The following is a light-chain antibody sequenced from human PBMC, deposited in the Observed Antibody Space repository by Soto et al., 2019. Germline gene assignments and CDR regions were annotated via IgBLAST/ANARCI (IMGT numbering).Light chain of an antibody. Sequence: DIQMTQCPSTVCAYVGDSVTITCRASQSITTWLAWYQQRPGKAPKLLIYDVSSLQSGVPSRFSGSGSGTEFTLTISSLQPDDFATYYCQHYKMYSPWTFGQGTKVAIK. J-gene: IGKJ1*01. CDR1: QSITTW. CDR2: DVS. CDR3: QHYKMYSPWT. V-gene: IGKV1-5*01.